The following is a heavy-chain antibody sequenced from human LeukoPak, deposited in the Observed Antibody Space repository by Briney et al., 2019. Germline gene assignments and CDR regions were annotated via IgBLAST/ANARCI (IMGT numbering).Heavy chain of an antibody. J-gene: IGHJ3*02. V-gene: IGHV3-33*03. D-gene: IGHD3-22*01. CDR2: IWYDGSNK. CDR3: AKGPNYYDSSGDAFDI. CDR1: GFTYSSYG. Sequence: GGSLRLSCAASGFTYSSYGMHWVRQAPGKGLEWVAVIWYDGSNKYYADSVKGRFTISRDNSKNTLYLQMNSLRAEDTAVYYCAKGPNYYDSSGDAFDIWGQGTMVTVSS.